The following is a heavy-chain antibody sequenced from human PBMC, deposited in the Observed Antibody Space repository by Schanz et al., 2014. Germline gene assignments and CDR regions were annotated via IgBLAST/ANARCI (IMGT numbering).Heavy chain of an antibody. V-gene: IGHV3-23*01. D-gene: IGHD3-22*01. J-gene: IGHJ4*02. CDR3: ARVDSSGYFFDN. Sequence: EVQLLESGGGLVEPGGSLRLSCAASGFSFSSYAMGWVRQARGKGLEWVSAMNESHSTIYYADSVRGRFTISRDNAENTLFLQMNSLRAEDTAVYYCARVDSSGYFFDNWGQGTRGTVSS. CDR1: GFSFSSYA. CDR2: MNESHSTI.